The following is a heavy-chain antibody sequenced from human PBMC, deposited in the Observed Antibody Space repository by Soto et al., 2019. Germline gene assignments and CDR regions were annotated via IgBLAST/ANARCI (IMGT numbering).Heavy chain of an antibody. CDR3: ARVGFGEPLGWFDP. J-gene: IGHJ5*02. V-gene: IGHV4-31*03. CDR1: GGSISSGGYY. D-gene: IGHD3-10*01. CDR2: IYYSGST. Sequence: QVQLQESGPGLVKPSQTLSLTCTVSGGSISSGGYYWSWIRQHPGKGLEWIGYIYYSGSTYYNPSLKSRVTISVDTSKNQCSLKLSSVTAADTAVYYCARVGFGEPLGWFDPWGQGTLVTVSS.